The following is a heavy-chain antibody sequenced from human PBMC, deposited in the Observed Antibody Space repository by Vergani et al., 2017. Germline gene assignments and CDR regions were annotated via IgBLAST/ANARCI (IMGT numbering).Heavy chain of an antibody. CDR2: INHSGST. D-gene: IGHD2-2*01. J-gene: IGHJ5*02. CDR3: ARAGLYCSSTSCYSNWFDP. CDR1: GGSFSGYY. V-gene: IGHV4-34*01. Sequence: QVQLQQWGAGLLKPSETLSLTCAVYGGSFSGYYWSWIRQPPGKGLEWIGEINHSGSTNYNPSLKSRVTISVDTSKNQFSLKLSYVTAADTAVYYCARAGLYCSSTSCYSNWFDPWGQGTLVTVSS.